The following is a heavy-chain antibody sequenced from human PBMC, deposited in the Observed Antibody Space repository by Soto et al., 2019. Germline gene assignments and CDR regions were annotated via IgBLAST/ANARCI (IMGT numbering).Heavy chain of an antibody. V-gene: IGHV1-69*12. Sequence: QVQLVQSGAEVRQPASSVKVSCKTSGGTFSSYAISWVRQAPGQGLEWMGGIVPIVDTSTYAQKFQGRVTITAEESTSTVYMELSSLRSDDMAVYYCVRVVAIPGYPDNWGQGTLVTVSS. CDR2: IVPIVDTS. D-gene: IGHD5-12*01. CDR3: VRVVAIPGYPDN. CDR1: GGTFSSYA. J-gene: IGHJ4*02.